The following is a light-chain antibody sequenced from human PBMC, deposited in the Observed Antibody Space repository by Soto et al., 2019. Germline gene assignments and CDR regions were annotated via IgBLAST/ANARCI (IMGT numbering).Light chain of an antibody. Sequence: DIQMTQSPSAMSASVGDRVTVTCRASQGISKYLAWFQQRPGKVPRRLVYAASSLQSGVPSRFSGSGSGTDFTLTISSLEPEDFAVYYCQQRSNWPLTFGGGTKVDIK. J-gene: IGKJ4*01. CDR1: QGISKY. V-gene: IGKV1-17*03. CDR3: QQRSNWPLT. CDR2: AAS.